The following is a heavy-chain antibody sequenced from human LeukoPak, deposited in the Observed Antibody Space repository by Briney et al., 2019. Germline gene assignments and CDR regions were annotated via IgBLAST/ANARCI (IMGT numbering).Heavy chain of an antibody. V-gene: IGHV3-66*01. CDR1: GFTVSSND. CDR3: ARGYYDFSGYYDLFHC. D-gene: IGHD3-22*01. J-gene: IGHJ4*02. CDR2: IYSDGST. Sequence: GGSLRLSFTACGFTVSSNDMRWFRQAPGKGLEWVSVIYSDGSTYYADSVKGRFAISRDNSKNTLYLQMNSLRAEDTAIYYCARGYYDFSGYYDLFHCWGQGTLVTVSS.